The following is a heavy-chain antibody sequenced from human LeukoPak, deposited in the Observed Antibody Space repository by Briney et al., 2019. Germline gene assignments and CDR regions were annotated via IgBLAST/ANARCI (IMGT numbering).Heavy chain of an antibody. Sequence: ASVKVSCKASGYTFDTYGISWVRQAPGQGLEWVGWISAYNGNTNYAQSTNYAQKLQGRVTMTTETSTSTAYMEVRSLRSDDTAVYYCARGDYGDKFDYWGQGTLVTISS. CDR3: ARGDYGDKFDY. V-gene: IGHV1-18*01. J-gene: IGHJ4*02. D-gene: IGHD4-17*01. CDR1: GYTFDTYG. CDR2: ISAYNGNTNYAQST.